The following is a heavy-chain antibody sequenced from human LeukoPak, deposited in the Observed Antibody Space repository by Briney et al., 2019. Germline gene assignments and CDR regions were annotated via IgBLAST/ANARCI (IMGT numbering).Heavy chain of an antibody. D-gene: IGHD3-10*01. CDR3: ARDVAGITMVRGVIPVFDY. J-gene: IGHJ4*02. Sequence: ASVKVSCKASGYTFTGYYMHWVRQAPGQGLEWMGWINPNSGGTNYAQKFQGRVTMTRDTSISTAYMELSRLGSDDTAVYYCARDVAGITMVRGVIPVFDYWGQGTLVTVSS. CDR1: GYTFTGYY. CDR2: INPNSGGT. V-gene: IGHV1-2*02.